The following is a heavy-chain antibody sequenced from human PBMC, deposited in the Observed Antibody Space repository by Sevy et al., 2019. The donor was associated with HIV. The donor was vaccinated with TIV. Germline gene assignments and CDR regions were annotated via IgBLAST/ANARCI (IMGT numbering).Heavy chain of an antibody. V-gene: IGHV4-59*01. Sequence: SETLSLTCTVSGDSISGYYWNWIRQPPVKGLEWIGYIFYSRSTNYSPPLKSRVTISKDTSKNQFSLKLSSVTAADTALYYCARGAPNYYYAMDVWGQVTTVTVSS. J-gene: IGHJ6*02. CDR1: GDSISGYY. CDR2: IFYSRST. CDR3: ARGAPNYYYAMDV.